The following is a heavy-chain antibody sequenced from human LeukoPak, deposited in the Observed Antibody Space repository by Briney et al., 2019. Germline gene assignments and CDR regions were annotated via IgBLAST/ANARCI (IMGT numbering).Heavy chain of an antibody. CDR1: GFTFSSYW. J-gene: IGHJ4*02. D-gene: IGHD3-22*01. CDR3: ARRYYYASSGYYYDY. CDR2: IKQEGSEK. V-gene: IGHV3-7*03. Sequence: GGSLRLSCAASGFTFSSYWMSWVRQAPGKGREGVANIKQEGSEKYYVDSVKGRFTISRDNAKNSLYLQMNSMRAEDTAVYYCARRYYYASSGYYYDYWGQGPLVTVSS.